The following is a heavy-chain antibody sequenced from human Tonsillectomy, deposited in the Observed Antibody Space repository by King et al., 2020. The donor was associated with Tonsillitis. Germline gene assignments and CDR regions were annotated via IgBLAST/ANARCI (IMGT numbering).Heavy chain of an antibody. Sequence: VQLVESGGGLVQPGGSLRLSCAASGFTFSSYAMSWVRQAPGKGLEWVSAISGSGGRTYYADSVKGRFTISRDNSKNTLYLQKNRLRAEDTTVYYCEKDWEYGSGSQDDYWGQGTLVTVSS. CDR2: ISGSGGRT. J-gene: IGHJ4*02. CDR3: EKDWEYGSGSQDDY. D-gene: IGHD3-10*01. CDR1: GFTFSSYA. V-gene: IGHV3-23*04.